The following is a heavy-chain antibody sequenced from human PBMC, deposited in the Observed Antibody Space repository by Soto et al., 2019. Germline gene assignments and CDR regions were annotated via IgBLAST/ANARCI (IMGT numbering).Heavy chain of an antibody. D-gene: IGHD2-8*01. CDR1: GYTFTSYG. CDR3: AGRRYCTNGVCYTAFDI. CDR2: ISAYNGNT. Sequence: ASVKVSCKASGYTFTSYGISWVRQAPGQGLEWMGWISAYNGNTNYAQKLQGRVTMTTDTSTSTAYMELRSLRSDDTAVYYCAGRRYCTNGVCYTAFDIWGQGTMVTVSS. V-gene: IGHV1-18*01. J-gene: IGHJ3*02.